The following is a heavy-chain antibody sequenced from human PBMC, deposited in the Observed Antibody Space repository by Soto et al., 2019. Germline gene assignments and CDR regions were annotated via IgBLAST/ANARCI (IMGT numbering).Heavy chain of an antibody. Sequence: QVPLVQSGAEVKKPGASVKVSCKASGYTFTSYAMHWVRQAPGQRLEWMGWINAGNGNTKYSQKFQGRVTITRDTSASTAYMELSSLRSEDTAVYYCARVPRGWSPEGGAFDIWGQGTMVTVSS. CDR1: GYTFTSYA. J-gene: IGHJ3*02. V-gene: IGHV1-3*01. CDR3: ARVPRGWSPEGGAFDI. D-gene: IGHD6-19*01. CDR2: INAGNGNT.